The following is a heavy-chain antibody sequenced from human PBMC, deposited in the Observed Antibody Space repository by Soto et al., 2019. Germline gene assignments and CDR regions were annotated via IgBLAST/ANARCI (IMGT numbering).Heavy chain of an antibody. CDR2: MSYDGSSK. D-gene: IGHD6-19*01. CDR3: AKDRGWSSADLEY. CDR1: GFNFSSFG. V-gene: IGHV3-30*18. Sequence: LRLSCAASGFNFSSFGMHWVRQAPGKGLEWVALMSYDGSSKYYQDSLKGRFTISRDKSKNTLYLQMSSLRVEDTAVYYCAKDRGWSSADLEYWGQGTLVTVSS. J-gene: IGHJ4*02.